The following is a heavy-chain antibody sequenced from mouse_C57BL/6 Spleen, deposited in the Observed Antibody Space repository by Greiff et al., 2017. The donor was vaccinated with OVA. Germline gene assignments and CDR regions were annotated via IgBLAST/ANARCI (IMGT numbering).Heavy chain of an antibody. CDR3: ASPLYEYYYAMDY. CDR1: GYTFTDYY. J-gene: IGHJ4*01. D-gene: IGHD1-3*01. V-gene: IGHV1-26*01. Sequence: EVQLQQSGPELVKPGASVKISCKASGYTFTDYYMNWVKQSHGKSLEWIGDINPNNGGTSYNQKFKGKATLTVDKSSSTAYMEHRSLTSEDSAVYYCASPLYEYYYAMDYWGQGTSVTVSS. CDR2: INPNNGGT.